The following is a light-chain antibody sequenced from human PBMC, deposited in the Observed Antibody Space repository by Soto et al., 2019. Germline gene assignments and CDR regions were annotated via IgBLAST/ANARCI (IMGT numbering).Light chain of an antibody. CDR1: QSVSNK. CDR2: DTS. V-gene: IGKV3-15*01. Sequence: IVMAKRVVTLSGAQLGGGSLFCRVSQSVSNKLSRYQPRPGQAPKLLIYDTSTRAAGTPARFTGSGSGTDFTLTISSLQSEDFAVYYCQQYNTWRSISFGQGTRLE. J-gene: IGKJ5*01. CDR3: QQYNTWRSIS.